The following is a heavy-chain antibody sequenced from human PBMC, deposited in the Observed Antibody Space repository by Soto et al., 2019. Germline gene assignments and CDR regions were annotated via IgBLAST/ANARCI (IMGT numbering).Heavy chain of an antibody. Sequence: LRLSCAASGFTFSSYGMTWVRQAPGKGLEWVSFSSATGAGTYYADSVKGRFTISRDDSKNTLYLQMTSLRADDTAVYYCAKDRRAGGNYRFYSDFWGQGALVIVSS. CDR1: GFTFSSYG. D-gene: IGHD3-16*02. CDR2: SSATGAGT. V-gene: IGHV3-23*01. CDR3: AKDRRAGGNYRFYSDF. J-gene: IGHJ4*02.